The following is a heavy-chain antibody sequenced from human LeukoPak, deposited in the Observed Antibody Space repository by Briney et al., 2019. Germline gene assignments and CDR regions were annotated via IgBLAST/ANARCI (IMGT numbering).Heavy chain of an antibody. J-gene: IGHJ5*02. Sequence: SETLSLTCAVYGGSFSGYYWSWIRQPPGKGLEWIGEINHSGSTNYNPSLKSRVTISVDKSKNQFSLKLSSVTAADTAVYYCARATYYYDSSGYYPLNWFDPWGQGTLVTVSS. CDR2: INHSGST. CDR3: ARATYYYDSSGYYPLNWFDP. D-gene: IGHD3-22*01. CDR1: GGSFSGYY. V-gene: IGHV4-34*01.